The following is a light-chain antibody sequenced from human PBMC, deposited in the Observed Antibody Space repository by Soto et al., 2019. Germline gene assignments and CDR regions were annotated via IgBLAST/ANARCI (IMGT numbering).Light chain of an antibody. V-gene: IGLV2-14*01. Sequence: QSALTQPASMSGSPGQSITISCTGTSSDIGYNDFVSWYRHHPGQAPRLVIYEVNKRPSGMSNRFSGSKSGNTASLTISGLQADDEAEYYCSSHASSNAVLFGRGTKLTVL. J-gene: IGLJ2*01. CDR1: SSDIGYNDF. CDR3: SSHASSNAVL. CDR2: EVN.